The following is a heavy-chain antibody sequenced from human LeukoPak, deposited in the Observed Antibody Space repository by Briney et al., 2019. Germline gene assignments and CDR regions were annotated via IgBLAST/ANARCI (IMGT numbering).Heavy chain of an antibody. V-gene: IGHV4-59*08. CDR3: ARHSGYDYSPFDY. J-gene: IGHJ4*02. CDR1: GGSISSYY. CDR2: IYYSGST. D-gene: IGHD5-12*01. Sequence: SETLSLTCTVSGGSISSYYWSWIRQPPRKGLEWIGYIYYSGSTNYNPSLKSRVTISVDTSKNQFSLKLSSVTAADTAVYYCARHSGYDYSPFDYWGQGTLVTVSS.